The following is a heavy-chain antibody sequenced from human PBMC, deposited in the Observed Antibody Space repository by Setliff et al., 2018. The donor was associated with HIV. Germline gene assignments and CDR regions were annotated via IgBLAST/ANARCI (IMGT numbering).Heavy chain of an antibody. CDR1: GITLSNYA. Sequence: GGSLRLSCAASGITLSNYAMSWVRQAPGKGLEWVSGISLSGGSTYYADSVKGRFTISRDDAKNSLFLQMNSLTVEDTAVYYCVRGTLDFWGQGNLVTVSS. J-gene: IGHJ4*02. CDR2: ISLSGGST. V-gene: IGHV3-23*01. CDR3: VRGTLDF.